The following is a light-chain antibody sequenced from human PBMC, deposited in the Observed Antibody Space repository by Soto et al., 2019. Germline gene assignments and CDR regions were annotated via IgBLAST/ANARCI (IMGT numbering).Light chain of an antibody. CDR3: QHLNGYPIT. J-gene: IGKJ5*01. CDR2: EAS. V-gene: IGKV1-5*03. CDR1: HSIIKW. Sequence: DIQMTQSPTTLSASVGDRVTITCRASHSIIKWLAWYQQKPGKAPNLLIYEASTLQSGVPSRFSGSGSGTEFTLTISSLQPEDFATYYCQHLNGYPITFGQGTRLEIK.